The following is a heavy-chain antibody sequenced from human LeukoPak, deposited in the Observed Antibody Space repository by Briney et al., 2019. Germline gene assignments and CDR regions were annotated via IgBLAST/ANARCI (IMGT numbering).Heavy chain of an antibody. CDR3: ARDISIWSGYYTMGGNWFDP. J-gene: IGHJ5*02. D-gene: IGHD3-3*01. CDR2: IKQDGSEK. V-gene: IGHV3-7*01. Sequence: GGSVRLSCAASGFTFSSYWMSWVRQAPGKGLEWVANIKQDGSEKYYVDSVKGRFTISRDNAKNSLYLQMNSLRAEDTAVYYCARDISIWSGYYTMGGNWFDPWGQGTLVTVSS. CDR1: GFTFSSYW.